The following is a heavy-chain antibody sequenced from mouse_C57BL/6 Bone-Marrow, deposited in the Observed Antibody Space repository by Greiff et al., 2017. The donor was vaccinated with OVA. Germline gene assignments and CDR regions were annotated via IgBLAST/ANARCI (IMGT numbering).Heavy chain of an antibody. CDR1: GFSLTSYG. V-gene: IGHV2-3*01. CDR3: TKEDPYSPFAY. D-gene: IGHD2-10*01. Sequence: QVQLKESGPGLVAPSQSLSITCTVSGFSLTSYGVSWVRQPPGKGLEWLGVIWGDGSTNYHSALISRLSICKENSKSQVLLLLNSLQADDTATYYGTKEDPYSPFAYWGQGTLVTVSA. CDR2: IWGDGST. J-gene: IGHJ3*01.